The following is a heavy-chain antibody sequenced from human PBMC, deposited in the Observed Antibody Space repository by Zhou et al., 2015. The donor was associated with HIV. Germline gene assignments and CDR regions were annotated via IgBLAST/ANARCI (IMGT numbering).Heavy chain of an antibody. CDR1: GFTFSGYA. V-gene: IGHV3-30-3*01. J-gene: IGHJ6*02. Sequence: QVQLVDSGGGVVQPGTSLRLSCAASGFTFSGYAMHWVRQAPGKGLEWVAVISYDGSNKYYADSVKGRFTISRDNSKNTLYLQMNSLRAEDTAVYYCAKDPGRPIAAASLGMDVWGQGTTVTVSS. D-gene: IGHD6-13*01. CDR3: AKDPGRPIAAASLGMDV. CDR2: ISYDGSNK.